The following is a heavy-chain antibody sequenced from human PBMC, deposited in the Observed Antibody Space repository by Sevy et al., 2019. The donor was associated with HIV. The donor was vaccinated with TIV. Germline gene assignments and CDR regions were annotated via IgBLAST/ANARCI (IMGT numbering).Heavy chain of an antibody. CDR2: IKSKPDGGTT. D-gene: IGHD2-8*02. CDR3: STDPIIVLLVTDGMDV. Sequence: GGSLRLSCAASGFTFSHAWMSWVRQAPGKGLEWVGRIKSKPDGGTTDYAAPVKGRFTIPRVDSKNTRLLQMNSLKTEDTAVYYCSTDPIIVLLVTDGMDVWGQGTTVTVSS. V-gene: IGHV3-15*01. CDR1: GFTFSHAW. J-gene: IGHJ6*02.